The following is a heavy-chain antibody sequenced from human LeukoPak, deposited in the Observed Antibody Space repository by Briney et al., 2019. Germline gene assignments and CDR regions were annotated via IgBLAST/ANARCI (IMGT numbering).Heavy chain of an antibody. CDR3: ARDIYYDSSGYYGSVY. J-gene: IGHJ4*02. CDR2: IYYSGST. CDR1: GGSISSSSYY. Sequence: SETLSLTCTVSGGSISSSSYYWGWIRQPPGKGLEWIGSIYYSGSTYYNPSLKSRVTISVDTSKNQFSLKLSSVTAADTAVYYCARDIYYDSSGYYGSVYWGQGTLVTVSS. V-gene: IGHV4-39*02. D-gene: IGHD3-22*01.